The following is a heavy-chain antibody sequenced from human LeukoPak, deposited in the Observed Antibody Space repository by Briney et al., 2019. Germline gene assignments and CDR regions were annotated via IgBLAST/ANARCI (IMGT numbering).Heavy chain of an antibody. J-gene: IGHJ4*02. CDR3: ARDPSIAAAGLYYFDY. CDR1: GFTFSSYA. D-gene: IGHD6-13*01. Sequence: GGSLRLSCAASGFTFSSYAMHWVRQAPGKGLEWVAVISYDGSNKYYADSVKGRFTISRDNSKNTLYLQMNSLRAEDTAVYYCARDPSIAAAGLYYFDYWGREPWSPPPQ. V-gene: IGHV3-30*04. CDR2: ISYDGSNK.